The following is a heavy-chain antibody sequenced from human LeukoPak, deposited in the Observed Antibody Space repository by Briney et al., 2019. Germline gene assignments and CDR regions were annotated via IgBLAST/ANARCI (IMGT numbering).Heavy chain of an antibody. CDR3: AKETAAIGWFDP. J-gene: IGHJ5*02. CDR1: GFTFSSYA. CDR2: ISGSGGST. D-gene: IGHD2-2*02. V-gene: IGHV3-23*01. Sequence: GGSLRLSCAASGFTFSSYAMSRVRQAPGKGLEWVSAISGSGGSTYYADSVKGWFTISRDNSKNTLYLQMNSLRAEDTAVYYCAKETAAIGWFDPWGQGTPVTVSS.